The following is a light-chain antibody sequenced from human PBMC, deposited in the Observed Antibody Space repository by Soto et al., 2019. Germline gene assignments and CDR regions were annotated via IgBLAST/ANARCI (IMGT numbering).Light chain of an antibody. CDR2: GAF. Sequence: DIQLTQSPSYLSASIGDRVTITCRASQSVRTILNWYQQKPGLAPKLLISGAFTLNTGVPSRFDGTGSGTDYASTNSSLQTEELGIYFCQQTYGALMCTCGQGTKLDIK. J-gene: IGKJ2*02. CDR1: QSVRTI. V-gene: IGKV1-39*01. CDR3: QQTYGALMCT.